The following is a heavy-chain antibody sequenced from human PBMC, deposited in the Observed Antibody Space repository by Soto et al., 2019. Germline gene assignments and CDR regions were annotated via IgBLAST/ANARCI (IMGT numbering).Heavy chain of an antibody. Sequence: QVQLMQSGAEVKKPGASVKVSCKASGDTFSDYYIHWVRQAPGQGLEWMGTVNPSGGHTTYSQHFLGRVTXTWXXSXRTLHMELTSLTSEDTAVYYCARGGHVVVVTAALDYWGQGTLVTVSS. CDR3: ARGGHVVVVTAALDY. V-gene: IGHV1-46*01. CDR1: GDTFSDYY. CDR2: VNPSGGHT. D-gene: IGHD2-21*02. J-gene: IGHJ4*02.